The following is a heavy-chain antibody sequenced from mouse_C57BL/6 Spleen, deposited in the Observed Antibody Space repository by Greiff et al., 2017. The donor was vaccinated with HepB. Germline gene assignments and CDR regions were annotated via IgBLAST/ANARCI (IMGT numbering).Heavy chain of an antibody. CDR2: IYWDDDK. Sequence: QVTLKVSGPGILQSSQTLSLTCSFSGFSLSTSGMGVSWIRQPSGKGLEWLAHIYWDDDKRYNPSLKSRLTISKDTSRNQVFLKITSVDTADTATYYCARVITTVHFDYWGQGTTLTVSS. D-gene: IGHD1-1*01. CDR1: GFSLSTSGMG. CDR3: ARVITTVHFDY. J-gene: IGHJ2*01. V-gene: IGHV8-12*01.